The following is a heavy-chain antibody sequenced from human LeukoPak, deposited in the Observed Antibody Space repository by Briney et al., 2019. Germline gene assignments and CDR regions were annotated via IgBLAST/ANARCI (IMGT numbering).Heavy chain of an antibody. D-gene: IGHD2/OR15-2a*01. CDR3: ARGGLSIMGY. Sequence: PGGSLRLSGGASGITFSSYSMNWVRQAPGKGLEWVSYISSSGSTKYYADSVKGRFTISRDNARNSLYLQINSLRAEDTAVYFCARGGLSIMGYWGQGTLVTVS. CDR2: ISSSGSTK. CDR1: GITFSSYS. J-gene: IGHJ4*02. V-gene: IGHV3-48*01.